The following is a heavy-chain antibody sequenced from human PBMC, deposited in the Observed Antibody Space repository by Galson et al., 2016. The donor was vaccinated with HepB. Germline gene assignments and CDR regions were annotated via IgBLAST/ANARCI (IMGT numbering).Heavy chain of an antibody. J-gene: IGHJ4*02. CDR3: AREFYGGYFDY. V-gene: IGHV1-46*01. Sequence: SVKVSCKASGGTFSNYAITWVRQAPGQGLEWMGIINPGHGGTTYAQRFRGRLTMTRDTSTTTAYMDLSSLESEDSAVYYCAREFYGGYFDYWGQGTLVTVSS. D-gene: IGHD4-17*01. CDR2: INPGHGGT. CDR1: GGTFSNYA.